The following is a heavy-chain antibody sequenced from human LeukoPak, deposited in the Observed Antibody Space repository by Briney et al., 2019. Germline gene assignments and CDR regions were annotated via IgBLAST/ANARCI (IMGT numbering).Heavy chain of an antibody. CDR2: IYWNDDK. V-gene: IGHV2-5*01. D-gene: IGHD3-10*01. Sequence: SGPTLVNPTQTLTLTCTFSGFSLSTSGVGVGWIRQPPGKAMAWLELIYWNDDKRYSPSLKSRLTITKDTSKNQVVLTMTNMDPVDTATYYCARELLWFGKVPEPYMDVWGKGTTVTVSS. CDR3: ARELLWFGKVPEPYMDV. CDR1: GFSLSTSGVG. J-gene: IGHJ6*03.